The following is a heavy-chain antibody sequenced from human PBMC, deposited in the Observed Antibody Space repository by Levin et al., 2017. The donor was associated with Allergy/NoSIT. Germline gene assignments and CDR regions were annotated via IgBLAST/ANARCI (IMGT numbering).Heavy chain of an antibody. J-gene: IGHJ5*02. CDR2: TYFRSEWSD. CDR1: GDSVSSNTAA. D-gene: IGHD3-10*01. Sequence: SQTLSLTCAISGDSVSSNTAAWDWIRQSPSRGLEWLGRTYFRSEWSDDYAVSVKSRITINPDIYKNQFSLQLNSVTPEDTAVYYCTRGSSRWFDTWGQGTLVTVSS. CDR3: TRGSSRWFDT. V-gene: IGHV6-1*01.